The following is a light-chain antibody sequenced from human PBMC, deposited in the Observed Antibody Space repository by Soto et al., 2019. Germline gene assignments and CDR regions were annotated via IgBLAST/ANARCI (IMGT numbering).Light chain of an antibody. J-gene: IGKJ1*01. CDR3: LQYGLSLMT. CDR1: QIIRTY. V-gene: IGKV1-39*01. Sequence: DIQMTQFPSSLSASVGDRVTITCRASQIIRTYLNWYQQKSGKAPKLLIYAASSLQSGVPSRFSGSGFGTDFTLTISRLEPEDFALYYCLQYGLSLMTFGQGTKVDIK. CDR2: AAS.